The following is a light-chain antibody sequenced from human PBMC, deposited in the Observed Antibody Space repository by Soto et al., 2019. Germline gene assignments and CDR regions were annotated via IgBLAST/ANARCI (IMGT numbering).Light chain of an antibody. V-gene: IGKV1-5*03. CDR1: QSISSW. CDR3: EEYNSHSRYT. Sequence: DIQMTQSPSTLSASVGDRVTITCRASQSISSWLAWYQQKPGKAPKLLIYKASSLESGVPSRFSGSGSGTAFTLTISSVQPDDYAAYYCEEYNSHSRYTFGQGTKLEIK. J-gene: IGKJ2*01. CDR2: KAS.